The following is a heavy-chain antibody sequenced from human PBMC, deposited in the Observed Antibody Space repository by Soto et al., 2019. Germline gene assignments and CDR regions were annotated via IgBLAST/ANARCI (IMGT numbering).Heavy chain of an antibody. Sequence: SVKVSCKASGGTFSSYAISWVRQAPGQGLEWMGGIIPIFGTANYAQKFQGRVTITADESTSTAYMELSSLRSEDTAVYYCARARAILGDGYNPNLFDYRGQGTLVTVSS. J-gene: IGHJ4*02. CDR1: GGTFSSYA. V-gene: IGHV1-69*13. D-gene: IGHD3-3*01. CDR2: IIPIFGTA. CDR3: ARARAILGDGYNPNLFDY.